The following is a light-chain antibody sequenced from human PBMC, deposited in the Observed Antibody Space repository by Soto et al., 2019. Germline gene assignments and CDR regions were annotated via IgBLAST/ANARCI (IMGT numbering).Light chain of an antibody. Sequence: DIQMTQSPSSLSASVGDRVTITCRASQDIQNALGWYQQKPGKAPKRLIYAASSLQSGVPSRFSGSRSGTEFTLPISSLQPEDVATSYCLQHDSNVCTFGQGTKVELK. CDR1: QDIQNA. CDR3: LQHDSNVCT. V-gene: IGKV1-17*01. CDR2: AAS. J-gene: IGKJ1*01.